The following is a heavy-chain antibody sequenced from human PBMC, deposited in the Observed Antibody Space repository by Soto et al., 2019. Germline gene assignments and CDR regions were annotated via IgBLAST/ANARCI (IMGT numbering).Heavy chain of an antibody. D-gene: IGHD2-15*01. V-gene: IGHV3-9*01. J-gene: IGHJ4*02. CDR2: ISWNSGRI. CDR1: GVTFDDFA. Sequence: EVQLVESGGGLVQPGRSLRLSCAVSGVTFDDFAIHWVRQVPGKGLEWVSGISWNSGRIGYADSVKGRFTISRDNAKNSLYLQMNSLRAEDTALYYCAKDSGRDGSGPFVYWGQATPVTVSS. CDR3: AKDSGRDGSGPFVY.